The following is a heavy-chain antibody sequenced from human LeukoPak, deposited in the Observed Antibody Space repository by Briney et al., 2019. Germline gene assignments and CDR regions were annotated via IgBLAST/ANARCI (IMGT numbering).Heavy chain of an antibody. CDR1: GFTFSDYY. J-gene: IGHJ4*02. V-gene: IGHV3-11*04. D-gene: IGHD4-23*01. CDR2: ITGGSNTI. CDR3: APHGGIFDY. Sequence: GGSLRLSCAASGFTFSDYYMSWIRQAPGKGLEWVSYITGGSNTIYYADSVKGRFTISRDNAKNSLYLQMNSLRAEDTAVYYCAPHGGIFDYWGQGTLVTVSS.